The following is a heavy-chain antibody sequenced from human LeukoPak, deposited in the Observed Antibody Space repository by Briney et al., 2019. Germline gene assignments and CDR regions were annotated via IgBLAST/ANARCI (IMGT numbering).Heavy chain of an antibody. D-gene: IGHD3-22*01. CDR2: ISAYNGNT. CDR1: GYTFTSYG. Sequence: ASVKASCTASGYTFTSYGISWVRQAPGQGLEWMGWISAYNGNTNYAQKLQGRVTMTTDTSTSTAYMELRSLRSDDTAVYYCARDRDSSGHWAFDIWGQGTMVTVSS. CDR3: ARDRDSSGHWAFDI. V-gene: IGHV1-18*01. J-gene: IGHJ3*02.